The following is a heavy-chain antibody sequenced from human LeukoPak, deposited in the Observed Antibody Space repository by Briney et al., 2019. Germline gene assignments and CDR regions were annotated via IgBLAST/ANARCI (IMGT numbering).Heavy chain of an antibody. V-gene: IGHV4-30-2*01. D-gene: IGHD1-26*01. Sequence: SQTLSLTCAVSGGSISSGGYSWSWIRQPPGKGLEWIGYIYHSGSTYYNPSLKSRVTISVDRSKNQFSLKLSSVTAADTAVYYCARASSGSYYTWGQGTLVTVSS. CDR2: IYHSGST. CDR3: ARASSGSYYT. J-gene: IGHJ5*02. CDR1: GGSISSGGYS.